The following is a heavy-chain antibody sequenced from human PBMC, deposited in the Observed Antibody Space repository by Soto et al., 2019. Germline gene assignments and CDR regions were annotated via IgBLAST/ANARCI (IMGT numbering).Heavy chain of an antibody. CDR2: TYHSGST. CDR1: GGSISSSNW. Sequence: QVQLQESGPGLVKPSGTLSLTCAVSGGSISSSNWWSWVRQPPGKGLEWIGETYHSGSTNYNPSLKSRVTISVDKSKNQFSLKLSSVTAADTAVYYCAGAPKLVATPYYFDYWGQGTLVTVSA. CDR3: AGAPKLVATPYYFDY. D-gene: IGHD5-12*01. J-gene: IGHJ4*02. V-gene: IGHV4-4*02.